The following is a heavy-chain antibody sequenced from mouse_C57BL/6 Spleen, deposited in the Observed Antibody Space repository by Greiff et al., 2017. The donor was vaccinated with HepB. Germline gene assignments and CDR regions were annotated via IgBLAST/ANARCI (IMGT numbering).Heavy chain of an antibody. V-gene: IGHV1-76*01. J-gene: IGHJ1*03. Sequence: VKLMESGAELVRPGASVKLSCKASGYTFTDYYINWVKQRPGQGLEWIARIYPGSGNTYYNEKFKGKATLTAEKSSSTAYMQLSSLTSEDSAVYFCAITTVPWYFDVWGTRTTVTVSS. D-gene: IGHD1-1*01. CDR1: GYTFTDYY. CDR2: IYPGSGNT. CDR3: AITTVPWYFDV.